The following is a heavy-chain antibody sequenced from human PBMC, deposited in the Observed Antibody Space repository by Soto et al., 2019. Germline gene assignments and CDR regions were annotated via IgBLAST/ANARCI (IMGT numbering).Heavy chain of an antibody. D-gene: IGHD6-25*01. CDR2: IIPIFGTA. CDR1: GGTFSSYA. J-gene: IGHJ6*02. CDR3: AWVDQRLDYEENTYGLDI. V-gene: IGHV1-69*13. Sequence: SVKVSCKASGGTFSSYAISWVRQAPGQGLEWMGGIIPIFGTANYAQKFQGRVTITADESTSTAYMELSSLRSEDTAVYYCAWVDQRLDYEENTYGLDICGQGTTITASS.